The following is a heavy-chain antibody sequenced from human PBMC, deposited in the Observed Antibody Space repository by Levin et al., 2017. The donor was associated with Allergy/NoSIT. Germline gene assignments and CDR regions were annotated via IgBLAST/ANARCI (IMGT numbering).Heavy chain of an antibody. J-gene: IGHJ4*02. CDR3: ARDGYCSGGRCPFDY. CDR1: GYTFTSYY. V-gene: IGHV1-46*01. Sequence: GESLKISCKASGYTFTSYYMHWVRQAPGQGLEWVGIINPSGGSTSYAQKFQGRVTMTRDTSTSTVYMELSSLRSEDTAVYYCARDGYCSGGRCPFDYWGQGTLVTVSS. D-gene: IGHD2-15*01. CDR2: INPSGGST.